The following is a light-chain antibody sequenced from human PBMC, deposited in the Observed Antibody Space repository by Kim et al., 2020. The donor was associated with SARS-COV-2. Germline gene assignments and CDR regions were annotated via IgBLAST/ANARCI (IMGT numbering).Light chain of an antibody. CDR3: NFRDSSGDHLL. CDR1: SLRSYY. J-gene: IGLJ3*02. V-gene: IGLV3-19*01. Sequence: SSELTQDPAVSVALGQTVRITCQGDSLRSYYATWYQQKPGQAPVVVIYGKNNRPSGIPDRFSGSSSGNTASLTITGAQAEDEADYYCNFRDSSGDHLLFG. CDR2: GKN.